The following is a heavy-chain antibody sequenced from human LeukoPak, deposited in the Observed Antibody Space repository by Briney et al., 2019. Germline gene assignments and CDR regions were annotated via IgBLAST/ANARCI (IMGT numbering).Heavy chain of an antibody. CDR2: ISSAGTPI. J-gene: IGHJ5*02. Sequence: GGSLRLSCAASGFSFSDYNMNWVRQAPGKGLEWFSYISSAGTPIYYADSVKGRFTISRDNAKNSLYLQMNSLRAEDTAVYYCAREGRYCSSTSCYTFDPWGQGTLVTVSS. D-gene: IGHD2-2*02. CDR1: GFSFSDYN. V-gene: IGHV3-48*01. CDR3: AREGRYCSSTSCYTFDP.